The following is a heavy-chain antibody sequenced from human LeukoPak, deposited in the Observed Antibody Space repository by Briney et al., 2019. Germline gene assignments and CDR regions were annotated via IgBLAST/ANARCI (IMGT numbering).Heavy chain of an antibody. Sequence: ASVKVSCKASGYTFTSYDINWVRQATGQGLEWMGWMNPNSGNTGYAQKFQGRVTMTRNTSISTAYMELSSLRSEDTAVYYCARGGPRWLQRGQLYDYWGQGTLVTVSS. J-gene: IGHJ4*02. CDR3: ARGGPRWLQRGQLYDY. V-gene: IGHV1-8*01. CDR2: MNPNSGNT. D-gene: IGHD5-24*01. CDR1: GYTFTSYD.